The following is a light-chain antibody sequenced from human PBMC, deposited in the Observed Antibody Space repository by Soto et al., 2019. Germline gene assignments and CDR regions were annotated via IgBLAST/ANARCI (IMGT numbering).Light chain of an antibody. V-gene: IGLV2-14*03. CDR1: SSDVGGYKY. CDR3: SSFRSSSSSGYV. CDR2: DVS. Sequence: QSALIQPASVSGSPGQSITISCTGTSSDVGGYKYVSWYKQYPGTAPKLIIYDVSNRPSGVSNRFSGSKSGNTASLTISGLQAEDEAAYYCSSFRSSSSSGYVFGTGTKLTVL. J-gene: IGLJ1*01.